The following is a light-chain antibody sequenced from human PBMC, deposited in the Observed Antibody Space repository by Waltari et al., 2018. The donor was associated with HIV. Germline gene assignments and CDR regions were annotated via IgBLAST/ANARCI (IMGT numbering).Light chain of an antibody. CDR1: SSNIGINS. J-gene: IGLJ2*01. Sequence: QSVLTQPPSASGTPGQRVTISCSGSSSNIGINSVNWYQQFPGTAPKLLIYTNNQRPSGVPNLCSASKSGTSASLAISRLQSEDEADYYCEAWDDSLNGVVFGGGTKLTVL. V-gene: IGLV1-44*01. CDR3: EAWDDSLNGVV. CDR2: TNN.